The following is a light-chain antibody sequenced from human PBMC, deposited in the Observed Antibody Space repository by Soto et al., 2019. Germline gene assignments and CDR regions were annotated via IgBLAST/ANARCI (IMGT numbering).Light chain of an antibody. J-gene: IGKJ5*01. CDR3: QQYYTYST. V-gene: IGKV1-5*01. CDR2: DAS. CDR1: QSISSW. Sequence: DIQMTQSPSSLSASVVDRVTITCRASQSISSWLAWYQQKPGKAPKPLIFDASTLKTGVPSRFGGSGSGAEFNFTITGLQPDDFATYFCQQYYTYSTFGQGTRLEI.